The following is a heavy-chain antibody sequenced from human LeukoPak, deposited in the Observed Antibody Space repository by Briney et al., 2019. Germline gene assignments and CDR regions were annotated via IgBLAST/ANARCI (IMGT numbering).Heavy chain of an antibody. Sequence: GGFLRLSCAASGFTFSSYAMSWVRQAPGKGLEWVSAISGSGGSTYYADSVKGRFTISRDNSKNTLYLQMNSPRAEDTAVYYCAKDRSSSSAFDYWGQGTLVTVSS. CDR3: AKDRSSSSAFDY. J-gene: IGHJ4*02. V-gene: IGHV3-23*01. D-gene: IGHD6-6*01. CDR1: GFTFSSYA. CDR2: ISGSGGST.